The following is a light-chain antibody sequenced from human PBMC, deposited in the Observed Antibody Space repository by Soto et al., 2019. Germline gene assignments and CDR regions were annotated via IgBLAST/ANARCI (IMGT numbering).Light chain of an antibody. CDR1: QSVSSSE. J-gene: IGKJ2*01. CDR3: QQYGSSPPVYT. V-gene: IGKV3-20*01. CDR2: GAS. Sequence: ENVLTQSPGTLSLSPGERATLSCRASQSVSSSELAWYQQKPGQALSLLIYGASIRATGIPDRFSGSGSGTDFNLTINRLEPEDFAVYYCQQYGSSPPVYTFGQGTKLEIK.